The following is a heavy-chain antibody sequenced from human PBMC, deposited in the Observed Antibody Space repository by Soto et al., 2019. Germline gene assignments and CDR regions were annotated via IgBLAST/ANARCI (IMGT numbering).Heavy chain of an antibody. CDR2: IYFSGTT. CDR1: GGSISSGDYY. Sequence: PSETLSLTCTVCGGSISSGDYYWSWIRKHPGKGLEWIGTIYFSGTTYYNPSLKSRVTISVDTSKNQSSFNLSSVTAADTAVYYCARRDRSGFSDWLDTWGQGTLVTVSS. D-gene: IGHD3-22*01. J-gene: IGHJ5*02. V-gene: IGHV4-31*03. CDR3: ARRDRSGFSDWLDT.